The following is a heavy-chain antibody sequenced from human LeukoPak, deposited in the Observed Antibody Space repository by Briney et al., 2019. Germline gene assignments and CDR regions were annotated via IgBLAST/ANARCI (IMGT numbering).Heavy chain of an antibody. CDR2: INHSGST. J-gene: IGHJ4*02. CDR1: GGSFSGYY. V-gene: IGHV4-34*01. CDR3: ARDYGDYAFDY. D-gene: IGHD4-17*01. Sequence: SETLSLTCAVYGGSFSGYYWSWIRQPPGKGLEWIGEINHSGSTNYNPSLKSRVTISVDTSKNQFSLKLSSVTAADTAVYCCARDYGDYAFDYWGQGTLVTVSS.